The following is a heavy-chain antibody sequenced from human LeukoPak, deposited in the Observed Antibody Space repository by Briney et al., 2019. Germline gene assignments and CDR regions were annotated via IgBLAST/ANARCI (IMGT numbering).Heavy chain of an antibody. CDR2: IYYNGNT. D-gene: IGHD3-10*01. J-gene: IGHJ4*02. Sequence: SETLSLTCTVSGGSISSSSYSWGWIRQPPGKGLEWIGSIYYNGNTYYNASLKSRVTISVDTSKNQSSLKLSSVTAADTAVYYCARQPELSVRRFDYWGQGTLATVSS. CDR1: GGSISSSSYS. CDR3: ARQPELSVRRFDY. V-gene: IGHV4-39*01.